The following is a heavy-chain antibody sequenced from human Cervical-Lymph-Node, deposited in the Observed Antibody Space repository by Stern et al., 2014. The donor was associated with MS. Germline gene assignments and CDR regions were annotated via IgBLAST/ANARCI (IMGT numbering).Heavy chain of an antibody. CDR3: ARARVGDYARSPHLDS. Sequence: PLVQSGGGLVKPGESLRLSFDASGFTFSHYSINWVRQAPGKCLEWISSISDKSTHTYYADYVEGRFHISRDSAKDSFSLHMVSLRAEDTAVYYCARARVGDYARSPHLDSWGQGTLVTVSS. D-gene: IGHD4-17*01. J-gene: IGHJ4*02. CDR1: GFTFSHYS. CDR2: ISDKSTHT. V-gene: IGHV3-21*01.